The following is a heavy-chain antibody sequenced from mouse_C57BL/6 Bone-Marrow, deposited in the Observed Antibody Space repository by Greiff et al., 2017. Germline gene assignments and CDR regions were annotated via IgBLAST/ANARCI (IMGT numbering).Heavy chain of an antibody. V-gene: IGHV5-6*01. CDR1: GFTFSSYG. Sequence: DVHLVESGGDLVKPGGSLKLSCAASGFTFSSYGMSWVRQTPDKRLEWVATISSGGSYTYYPDSVKGRFTISRDNAKNTLYLQMSSLKSEDTAMYYCARRGLQAWFAYWGQGTLVTVSA. CDR3: ARRGLQAWFAY. J-gene: IGHJ3*01. CDR2: ISSGGSYT.